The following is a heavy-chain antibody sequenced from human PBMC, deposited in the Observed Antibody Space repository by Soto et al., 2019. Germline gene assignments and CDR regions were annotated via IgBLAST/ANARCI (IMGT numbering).Heavy chain of an antibody. V-gene: IGHV3-23*01. Sequence: EVQLLESGGGLVQPGGSLRLSCAASGFTFSTYAMIWVRQAPGKGLEWVSVITGSGGSTYYADSVKGRFTISRDTSKNTRLLQRNSLRAEDKAVYYCAKDRYGDYGGIDYWGQGTMVTVSS. CDR3: AKDRYGDYGGIDY. CDR1: GFTFSTYA. D-gene: IGHD4-17*01. J-gene: IGHJ4*02. CDR2: ITGSGGST.